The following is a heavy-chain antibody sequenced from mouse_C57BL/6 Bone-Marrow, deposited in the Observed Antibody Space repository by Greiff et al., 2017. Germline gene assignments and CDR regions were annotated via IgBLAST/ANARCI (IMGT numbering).Heavy chain of an antibody. V-gene: IGHV1-15*01. CDR1: GYTFTDYE. D-gene: IGHD2-3*01. CDR2: IDPETGGT. J-gene: IGHJ1*03. CDR3: TRWDGYYVPWYFDV. Sequence: QVQLQQPGAELVRPGASVTLSCKASGYTFTDYEMHWVKQTPVHGLEWIGAIDPETGGTAYNQKFKGKAILTADKSSSTAYMELRSLTSEDSAVYYCTRWDGYYVPWYFDVWGTGTTVTVSS.